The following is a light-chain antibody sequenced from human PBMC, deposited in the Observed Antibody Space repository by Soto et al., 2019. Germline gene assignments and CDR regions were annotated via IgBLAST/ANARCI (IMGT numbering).Light chain of an antibody. J-gene: IGKJ5*01. Sequence: EIVLTQFPGTLSLSPGERATLSCRASQSVSGNYLSWYQQKPGQAPSLVIYGASSRATGVPDRFSGSGSGTDFTLTISRLEPEDFAMYYCQQYGTSAPITFSQGTRLEFE. CDR2: GAS. V-gene: IGKV3-20*01. CDR1: QSVSGNY. CDR3: QQYGTSAPIT.